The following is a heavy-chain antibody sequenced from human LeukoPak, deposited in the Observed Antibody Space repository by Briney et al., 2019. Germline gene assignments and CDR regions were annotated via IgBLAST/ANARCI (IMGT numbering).Heavy chain of an antibody. CDR1: GFTFSSFA. V-gene: IGHV3-23*01. CDR2: VIGDGRHK. J-gene: IGHJ3*01. Sequence: GGSLRLSCVASGFTFSSFAMAWVRQAPGKGLEWVASVIGDGRHKYYIESVKGHFTVSRDNSKNTVYLQMTSLRPVDTAIYYCARVRFGSEWYSSNAFAFWGQGTMVTVAS. D-gene: IGHD6-19*01. CDR3: ARVRFGSEWYSSNAFAF.